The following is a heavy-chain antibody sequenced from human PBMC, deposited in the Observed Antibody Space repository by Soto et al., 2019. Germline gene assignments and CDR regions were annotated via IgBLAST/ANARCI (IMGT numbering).Heavy chain of an antibody. CDR3: AKDKYYYHL. Sequence: GGSLRLSCAASGFTFSSYGMSWVRQAPGKGLEWVTSISGSGGSTYYADSVKGRFTISRDNAKNTLYLQMNSLRAEDTAVYYCAKDKYYYHLWGQGTLVTVPS. D-gene: IGHD3-10*01. CDR1: GFTFSSYG. CDR2: ISGSGGST. J-gene: IGHJ5*02. V-gene: IGHV3-23*01.